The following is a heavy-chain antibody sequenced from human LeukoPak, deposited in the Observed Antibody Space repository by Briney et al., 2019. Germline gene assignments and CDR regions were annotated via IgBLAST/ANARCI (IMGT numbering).Heavy chain of an antibody. D-gene: IGHD6-19*01. Sequence: PGGSLRLSCAASGFTGSSNYMRWVRQAPGPGLGWVSVIYSGGSTYYAHSVKGRFTISRDHSKNTLSLQMNSLRAEDTAVYYCAVYSSGWTDYFDYGGQGTLVTVSS. CDR2: IYSGGST. V-gene: IGHV3-53*01. CDR3: AVYSSGWTDYFDY. J-gene: IGHJ4*02. CDR1: GFTGSSNY.